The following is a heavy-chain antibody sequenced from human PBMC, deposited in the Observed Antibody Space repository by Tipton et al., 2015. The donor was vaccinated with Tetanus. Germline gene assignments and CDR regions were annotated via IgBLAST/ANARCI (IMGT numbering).Heavy chain of an antibody. CDR3: ARGWGSSWYYFDY. J-gene: IGHJ4*02. V-gene: IGHV4-31*03. CDR1: GGSISSTSYY. Sequence: TLSLTCTVSGGSISSTSYYWAWIRQPPGKGLEWIGYISNSGSTYYNPSLKSRVTISVDTSQKQISLKVNSVTAADTAVYYCARGWGSSWYYFDYWGQGILVTVSS. D-gene: IGHD6-13*01. CDR2: ISNSGST.